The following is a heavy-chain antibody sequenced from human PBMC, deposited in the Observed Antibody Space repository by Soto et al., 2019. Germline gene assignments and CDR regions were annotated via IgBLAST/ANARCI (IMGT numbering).Heavy chain of an antibody. J-gene: IGHJ6*01. D-gene: IGHD3-3*01. CDR1: GFIFSNSA. Sequence: PGGSLGISCASSGFIFSNSAMSWVGQPPGKGLDPASAISSSGSSTYYADSVKGRFTISRDNSKNTLYLQVISLRAEDTAVYYCATGPTIFGVVITFEYYYGFDVWGQGTTVTVSS. CDR2: ISSSGSST. V-gene: IGHV3-23*01. CDR3: ATGPTIFGVVITFEYYYGFDV.